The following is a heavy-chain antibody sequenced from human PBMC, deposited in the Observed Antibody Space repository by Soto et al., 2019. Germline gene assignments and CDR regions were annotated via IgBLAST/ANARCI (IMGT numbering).Heavy chain of an antibody. CDR1: GFAVSTDY. CDR3: AVYAARHWFGP. CDR2: IYVGGGT. Sequence: EVHLVESGGDLVQPGGSLRLSCAASGFAVSTDYMTWVRQAPGKGLEWVSLIYVGGGTYYADSVKGRFTISRDNSNSTLYLQMNSLRAEDTAVYYCAVYAARHWFGPWGQGTLVTVSS. V-gene: IGHV3-66*01. J-gene: IGHJ5*02. D-gene: IGHD6-6*01.